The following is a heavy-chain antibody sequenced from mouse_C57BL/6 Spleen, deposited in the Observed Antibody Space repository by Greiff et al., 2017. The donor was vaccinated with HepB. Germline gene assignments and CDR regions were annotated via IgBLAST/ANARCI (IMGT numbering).Heavy chain of an antibody. CDR1: GYSFTGYF. J-gene: IGHJ4*01. Sequence: VHVKQSGPELVKPGDSVKISCKASGYSFTGYFMNWVMQSHGKSLEWIGRINPYNGDTFYNQKFKGKATLTVDKSSSTAHMELRSLTSEDSAVYYCARWELQGYDGSYYAMDYWGQGTSVTVSS. CDR2: INPYNGDT. CDR3: ARWELQGYDGSYYAMDY. D-gene: IGHD2-2*01. V-gene: IGHV1-20*01.